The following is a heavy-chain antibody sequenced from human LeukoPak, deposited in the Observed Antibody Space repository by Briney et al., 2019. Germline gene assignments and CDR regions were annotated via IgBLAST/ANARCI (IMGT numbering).Heavy chain of an antibody. Sequence: GGSLRLSCAASGFTFDDYAMHWVRHAPGKGLEWVSGISWNSGSIGYADSVKGRYTISRDNAKNSLYLQMNSLRAEDTALYYCAKDHSATYCSSTSCYDNWFDPWGQGTLVTVSS. CDR2: ISWNSGSI. V-gene: IGHV3-9*01. D-gene: IGHD2-2*01. CDR3: AKDHSATYCSSTSCYDNWFDP. J-gene: IGHJ5*02. CDR1: GFTFDDYA.